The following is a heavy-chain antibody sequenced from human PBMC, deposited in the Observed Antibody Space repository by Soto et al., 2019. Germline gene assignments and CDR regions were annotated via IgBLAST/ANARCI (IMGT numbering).Heavy chain of an antibody. CDR1: GGSISSSSYY. D-gene: IGHD2-15*01. Sequence: QLQLQESGPGLVKPSETLSLTCTVSGGSISSSSYYWGWIRQPPGKGLEWIGSIYYSGSTYYNPSLKRRVTISVDTSKNQFSLKLSSVTAADTAVYYCARHTSYCSGGSCFLYYFDYWGQGTLVTVSS. CDR3: ARHTSYCSGGSCFLYYFDY. V-gene: IGHV4-39*01. J-gene: IGHJ4*02. CDR2: IYYSGST.